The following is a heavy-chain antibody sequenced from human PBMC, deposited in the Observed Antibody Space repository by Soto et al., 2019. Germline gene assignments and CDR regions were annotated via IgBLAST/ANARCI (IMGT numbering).Heavy chain of an antibody. J-gene: IGHJ3*01. V-gene: IGHV2-5*02. CDR1: GFSLNTNEVG. CDR2: IYWDDDK. CDR3: VNSLLLVGDAFDV. D-gene: IGHD3-22*01. Sequence: QITLKESGTALVKPTQTLTLTCTCSGFSLNTNEVGVGWIRQTPGKALEWLALIYWDDDKRYSPSLKGRLTITKDTSKNQVVLKMTNMEPVDTATYYCVNSLLLVGDAFDVWGQGTMVTVSS.